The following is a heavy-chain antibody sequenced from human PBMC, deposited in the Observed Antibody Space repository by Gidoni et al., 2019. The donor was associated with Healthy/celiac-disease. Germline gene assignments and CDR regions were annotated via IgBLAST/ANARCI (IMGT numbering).Heavy chain of an antibody. J-gene: IGHJ6*02. Sequence: EVQLVESGGGLVKPGGSLRRSRAAPVFPFRRYSMNWVPQAPGKGLEWVSYISSSSSYIYYADSVKGRFTISRDNAKNSLYLQMNSLRAEDTAVYYCAREIYGSGTGGMDVWGQGTTVTVSS. CDR1: VFPFRRYS. D-gene: IGHD3-10*01. V-gene: IGHV3-21*01. CDR2: ISSSSSYI. CDR3: AREIYGSGTGGMDV.